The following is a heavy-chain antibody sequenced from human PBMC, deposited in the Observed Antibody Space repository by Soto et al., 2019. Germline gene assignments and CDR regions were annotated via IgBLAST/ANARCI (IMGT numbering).Heavy chain of an antibody. Sequence: GGSLRLSCAASGFTFDDYGMHWVRQVPGKGLEWVSGISWNSGSIGFADSVKGRFTISRDNAKNSLYLQMNSLRAEDTALYYCAKDLFLGFCSGNKCTGTFDIWGQGTMVTVSS. CDR1: GFTFDDYG. V-gene: IGHV3-9*01. CDR2: ISWNSGSI. D-gene: IGHD2-15*01. J-gene: IGHJ3*02. CDR3: AKDLFLGFCSGNKCTGTFDI.